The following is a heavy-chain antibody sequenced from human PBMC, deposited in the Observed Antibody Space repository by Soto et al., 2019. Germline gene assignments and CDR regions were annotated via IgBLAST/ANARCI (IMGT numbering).Heavy chain of an antibody. Sequence: GGSLRLSCAASGFTFSNAWMTWVRQAPGKGLEWVGRIKSKTDGGSTDYVAPVKGSFTISRVDSKNTLYLQMNSLKTEDTAVYYCTTHCNGSSCSRQWGQGTLVTVSS. CDR2: IKSKTDGGST. D-gene: IGHD2-15*01. CDR3: TTHCNGSSCSRQ. V-gene: IGHV3-15*01. CDR1: GFTFSNAW. J-gene: IGHJ4*02.